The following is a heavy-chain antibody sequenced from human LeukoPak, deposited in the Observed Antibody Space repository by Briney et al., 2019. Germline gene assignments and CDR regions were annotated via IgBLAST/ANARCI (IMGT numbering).Heavy chain of an antibody. CDR1: GLTFSNYA. Sequence: PGASLRLSCVASGLTFSNYAMSWVRQAPGKRLEWVSAVTGRAGSTYCADSVKGRFTISRDNSRNTLFLQMNSLRAEDTAIYYCAKWGDFDILTGYYVSDFWGQGTLVTVSS. V-gene: IGHV3-23*01. CDR3: AKWGDFDILTGYYVSDF. D-gene: IGHD3-9*01. CDR2: VTGRAGST. J-gene: IGHJ4*02.